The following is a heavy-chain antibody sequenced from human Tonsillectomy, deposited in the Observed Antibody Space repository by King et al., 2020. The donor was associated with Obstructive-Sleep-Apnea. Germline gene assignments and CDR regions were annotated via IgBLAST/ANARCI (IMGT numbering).Heavy chain of an antibody. Sequence: VQLVESGGGVVQPGSSLRLSCVESGFTFSNLDMHWVRQAPGTGLEWVAFIRFDGTNENYADSVKGRFTISRDNSKNTMYLQMNSLRPDATAVYYCANLPNGNSFMFDLWGQGTQVTVSS. V-gene: IGHV3-30*02. CDR2: IRFDGTNE. CDR1: GFTFSNLD. CDR3: ANLPNGNSFMFDL. D-gene: IGHD2-8*01. J-gene: IGHJ4*02.